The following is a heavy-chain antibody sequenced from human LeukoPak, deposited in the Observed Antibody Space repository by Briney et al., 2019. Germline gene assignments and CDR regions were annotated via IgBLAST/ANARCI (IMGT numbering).Heavy chain of an antibody. D-gene: IGHD2-15*01. Sequence: SVKVSCKASGGTFSSYAISRVRQAPGQGLEWMGGISPIFGTANYAQKFQGRVTITADESTSTGYMELSSLRSEDTAVYYCARDGRYCSGGSCYSANQADGMDVWGQGTTVTVSS. CDR2: ISPIFGTA. V-gene: IGHV1-69*13. CDR1: GGTFSSYA. CDR3: ARDGRYCSGGSCYSANQADGMDV. J-gene: IGHJ6*02.